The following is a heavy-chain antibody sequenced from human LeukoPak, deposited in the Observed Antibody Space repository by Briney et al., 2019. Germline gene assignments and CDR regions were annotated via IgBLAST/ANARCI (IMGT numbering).Heavy chain of an antibody. D-gene: IGHD3-22*01. J-gene: IGHJ4*02. Sequence: ASVKVSCKASGYTFTGYYMHWVRQAPGQGLGWMGRINPNSGGTNYAQKFQGRVTMTRDTSISTAYMELSRLRSDDTAVYYCARVESGYYSFYWGQGTLVTVSS. CDR3: ARVESGYYSFY. CDR1: GYTFTGYY. CDR2: INPNSGGT. V-gene: IGHV1-2*06.